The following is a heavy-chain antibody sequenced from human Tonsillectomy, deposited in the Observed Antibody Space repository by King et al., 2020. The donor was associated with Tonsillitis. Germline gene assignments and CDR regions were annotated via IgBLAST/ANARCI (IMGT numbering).Heavy chain of an antibody. J-gene: IGHJ6*02. V-gene: IGHV1-69*01. CDR1: GGTFSSYA. D-gene: IGHD4-17*01. CDR2: IIPIFGTA. Sequence: VQLVESGAEVKKPGSSVKVSCKASGGTFSSYAISWVRQAPGQGLEWMGGIIPIFGTANYAQKFQGRVTITADESTSTAYMELSSLRSEDTAVYYCARAHTVTKFRPPVTTPIYSYDGMDVWGQGTTVTVSS. CDR3: ARAHTVTKFRPPVTTPIYSYDGMDV.